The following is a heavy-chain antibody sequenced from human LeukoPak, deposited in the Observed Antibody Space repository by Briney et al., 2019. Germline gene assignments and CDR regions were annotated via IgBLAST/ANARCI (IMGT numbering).Heavy chain of an antibody. CDR2: TYYSGST. D-gene: IGHD6-19*01. J-gene: IGHJ4*02. CDR1: GGSISNY. CDR3: ARAPYSSGEDYFDY. V-gene: IGHV4-59*01. Sequence: SETLSLTCTVSGGSISNYWSWIRQPPGKGLEWIGYTYYSGSTNYNPSLKSRVTISVDTSKNQFSLKLSSVTAADTAVYYCARAPYSSGEDYFDYWGQGTLVTVSS.